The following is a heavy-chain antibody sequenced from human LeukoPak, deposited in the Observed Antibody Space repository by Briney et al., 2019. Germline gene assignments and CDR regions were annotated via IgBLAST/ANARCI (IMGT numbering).Heavy chain of an antibody. CDR3: ARDSPYYYGSGSATYYMDV. CDR2: IYYSGST. CDR1: GGSISSYY. V-gene: IGHV4-59*01. J-gene: IGHJ6*03. Sequence: SETLSLTCTVSGGSISSYYWSWIRQPPGKGLEWIGYIYYSGSTNYNPSLKSRVTISVDTSKNQFSLKLSSVTAADSAVYYCARDSPYYYGSGSATYYMDVWGKGTTVTISS. D-gene: IGHD3-10*01.